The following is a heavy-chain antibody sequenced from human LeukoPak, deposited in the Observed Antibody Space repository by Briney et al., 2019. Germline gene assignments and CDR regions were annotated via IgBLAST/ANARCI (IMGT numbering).Heavy chain of an antibody. J-gene: IGHJ4*02. CDR1: GGSISSSSYY. Sequence: PSETLSLTCTVSGGSISSSSYYWGWLRPPPGKGLEWIGSIYYSGSTYYNPSLKSRVTISVDTTKNQFSLKLSSVTAADTAVYYCAGQQVVVIEPSEYYFDYWGQGTLVTVSS. V-gene: IGHV4-39*07. CDR2: IYYSGST. D-gene: IGHD3-22*01. CDR3: AGQQVVVIEPSEYYFDY.